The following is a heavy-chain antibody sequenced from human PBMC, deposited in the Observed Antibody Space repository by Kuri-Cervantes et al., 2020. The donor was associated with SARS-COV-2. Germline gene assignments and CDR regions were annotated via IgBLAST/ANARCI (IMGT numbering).Heavy chain of an antibody. CDR2: INPNSGGT. CDR1: GYTFTDYY. Sequence: GGSLRLSCKASGYTFTDYYLHWVRQAPGQGLEWMGWINPNSGGTNYAQKFQGRVTMTRDTSISTAYMELSRLRSDDTAVYYCALMAGYYYYYYMDVWGKGTTVTVSS. D-gene: IGHD5-24*01. V-gene: IGHV1-2*02. J-gene: IGHJ6*03. CDR3: ALMAGYYYYYYMDV.